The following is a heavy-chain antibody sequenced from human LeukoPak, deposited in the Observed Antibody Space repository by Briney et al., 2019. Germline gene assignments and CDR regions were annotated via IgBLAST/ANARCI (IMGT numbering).Heavy chain of an antibody. Sequence: GESLKISCQGSGYSFTSYWISWVRQMPGKGLEWMGRIDPSDSYTNYSPSFQGHVTISADKSISTAYLQWSSLKASDTAMYYCARHTDYGDLIYYFDYWGQGTLVTVSS. J-gene: IGHJ4*02. CDR1: GYSFTSYW. D-gene: IGHD4-17*01. V-gene: IGHV5-10-1*01. CDR3: ARHTDYGDLIYYFDY. CDR2: IDPSDSYT.